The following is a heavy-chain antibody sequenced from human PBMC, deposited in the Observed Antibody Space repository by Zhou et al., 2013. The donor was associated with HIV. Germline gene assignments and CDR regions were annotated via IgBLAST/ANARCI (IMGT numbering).Heavy chain of an antibody. J-gene: IGHJ4*02. CDR2: INPNSGAT. CDR3: ARTPSISYYLHYVDY. V-gene: IGHV1-2*02. CDR1: GYTFTGDY. D-gene: IGHD1-26*01. Sequence: QVQLVQSGAEVKKPGASMKVSCKASGYTFTGDYIHWVRLAPGQGLEWMGYINPNSGATNYAQRFQGRVTMTRDASINTTYMELSRLRSGDTAIYYCARTPSISYYLHYVDYWGQGTLVTVSS.